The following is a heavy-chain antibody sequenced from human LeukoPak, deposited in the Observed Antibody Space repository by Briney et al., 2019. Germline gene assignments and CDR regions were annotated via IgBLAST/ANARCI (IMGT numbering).Heavy chain of an antibody. CDR2: INPSGGST. CDR1: GYTFTSYY. Sequence: GASVKVSCKASGYTFTSYYMHWVRQAPGQGLEWMGIINPSGGSTSYAQKFQGRVTMTRDTSTSTVYMELSSLRSEDTAVYYCARSGTVTTFYYYYYMDVWGKGTTVTVSS. J-gene: IGHJ6*03. CDR3: ARSGTVTTFYYYYYMDV. V-gene: IGHV1-46*01. D-gene: IGHD4-17*01.